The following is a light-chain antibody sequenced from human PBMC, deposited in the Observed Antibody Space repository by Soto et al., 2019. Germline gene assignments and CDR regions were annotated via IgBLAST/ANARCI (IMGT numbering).Light chain of an antibody. CDR2: GNS. CDR3: QSYDGSHWV. Sequence: QSVLTQPPSVSGAPGQRVTISCTGSSSNIGAGYDVHWYQQLPGTAPKLLIYGNSNRPSGVPDRFSGSKSGTSASLAITGLQAEDEADYYCQSYDGSHWVFGGGTKLTVL. J-gene: IGLJ3*02. CDR1: SSNIGAGYD. V-gene: IGLV1-40*01.